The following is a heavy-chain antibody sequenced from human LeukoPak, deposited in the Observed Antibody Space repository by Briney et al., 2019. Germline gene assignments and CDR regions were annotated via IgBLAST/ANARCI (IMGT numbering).Heavy chain of an antibody. D-gene: IGHD3-10*01. Sequence: GASVRVSCKASGYTFTSYDINWVRQATGQGLEWMGWMNPNSGNTGYAQKFQGRVTMTRNTSISTAYMELSSLRSEDTAVYYCARGRLKGESLQNWGQGTLVTVSS. J-gene: IGHJ4*02. CDR3: ARGRLKGESLQN. CDR1: GYTFTSYD. V-gene: IGHV1-8*01. CDR2: MNPNSGNT.